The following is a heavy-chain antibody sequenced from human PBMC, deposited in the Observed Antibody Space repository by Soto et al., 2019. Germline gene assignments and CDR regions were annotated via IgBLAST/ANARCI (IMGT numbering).Heavy chain of an antibody. CDR2: IYWDDDK. CDR3: AHAVDPFWSGYLVASRYGMDV. J-gene: IGHJ6*02. V-gene: IGHV2-5*02. CDR1: GFSLSTSGVG. D-gene: IGHD3-3*01. Sequence: QITLKESGPTLVKPTQTLTLTCTFSGFSLSTSGVGVGWIRQPPGKALEWLALIYWDDDKRYSPSLKSRLTNTKDTSKNQVVLTMTNMDPVDTATYYCAHAVDPFWSGYLVASRYGMDVWGQGTTVTVSS.